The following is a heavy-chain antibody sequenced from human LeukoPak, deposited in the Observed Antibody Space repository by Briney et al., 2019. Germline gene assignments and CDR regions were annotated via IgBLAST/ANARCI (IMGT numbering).Heavy chain of an antibody. V-gene: IGHV3-7*01. CDR2: IKPDGSEK. Sequence: GGSLRLSCAASGFTFSSYWMTWVRQAPGKGLEWVANIKPDGSEKYYEDSVKGRFTISRDNAKNSLYLQMNSLRDEDTAVYYCASGYSSSWATSDYWGQGTLVTVSS. CDR1: GFTFSSYW. J-gene: IGHJ4*02. CDR3: ASGYSSSWATSDY. D-gene: IGHD6-13*01.